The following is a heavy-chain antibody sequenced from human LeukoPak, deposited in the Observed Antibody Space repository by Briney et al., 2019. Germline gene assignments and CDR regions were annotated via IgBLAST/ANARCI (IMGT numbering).Heavy chain of an antibody. CDR3: ARAVRGVGYFDY. V-gene: IGHV1-3*01. Sequence: ASVKVSCKASGYTFTSYAMHWVRPAPGQRLEWMGWINAGNGNTKYSQKFQGRVTITRDTSASTAYMELSSLRSEDTAVYYCARAVRGVGYFDYWGQGTLVTVSS. CDR1: GYTFTSYA. D-gene: IGHD3-10*01. CDR2: INAGNGNT. J-gene: IGHJ4*02.